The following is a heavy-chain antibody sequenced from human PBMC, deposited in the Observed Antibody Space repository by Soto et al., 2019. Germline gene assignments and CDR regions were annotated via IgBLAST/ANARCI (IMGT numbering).Heavy chain of an antibody. V-gene: IGHV3-23*01. CDR2: ISGSGGST. CDR1: GFTFSSYA. Sequence: GALRLSCAASGFTFSSYARSWVRQAPGKGLEWVSAISGSGGSTYYADSVKGRFTISRDNSKNTLYLQMNSLRAEDTAVYYCASTYYDFWGGSPPYMDVWGKGTTVTVSS. CDR3: ASTYYDFWGGSPPYMDV. D-gene: IGHD3-3*01. J-gene: IGHJ6*03.